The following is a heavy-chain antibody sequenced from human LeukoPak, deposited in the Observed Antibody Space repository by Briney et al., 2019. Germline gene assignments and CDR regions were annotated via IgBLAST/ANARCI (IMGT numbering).Heavy chain of an antibody. V-gene: IGHV3-11*01. CDR3: AREGYYYDSSPDY. CDR2: ISSSGSTM. D-gene: IGHD3-22*01. J-gene: IGHJ4*02. CDR1: GFTFSDYY. Sequence: GGSLRLSCAASGFTFSDYYMSWIRQAPGKGLEWVSYISSSGSTMYYADSVKGRFTISRDNAKNSLYLQMNSLRAEDTAVYYCAREGYYYDSSPDYWGQGTLVTVPS.